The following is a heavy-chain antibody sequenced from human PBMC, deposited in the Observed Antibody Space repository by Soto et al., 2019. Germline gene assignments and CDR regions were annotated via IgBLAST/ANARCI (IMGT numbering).Heavy chain of an antibody. V-gene: IGHV4-59*01. CDR2: IYYSGST. CDR1: GGSISSYY. CDR3: ARGLDSSGWYYYFDY. J-gene: IGHJ4*02. D-gene: IGHD6-19*01. Sequence: PSETLSLTCTASGGSISSYYWSWIRQPPGKGLEWIGYIYYSGSTNYNPSLKSRVTISVDTSKNQFSLKLSSVTAADTAVYYCARGLDSSGWYYYFDYWGQGTLVTVSS.